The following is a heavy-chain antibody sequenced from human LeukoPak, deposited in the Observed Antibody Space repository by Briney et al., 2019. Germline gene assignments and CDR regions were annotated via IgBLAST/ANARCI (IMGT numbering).Heavy chain of an antibody. V-gene: IGHV4-61*01. CDR1: GASVSSASY. CDR3: ARSRAFNSGAFDP. J-gene: IGHJ5*02. Sequence: KPSETLSLTCTVSGASVSSASYWSWIRQPPGKGVEWIVHIYNGVNTNYNPSLKSRVTISVDTSKNQFSLRLNSVTAADTAVYYCARSRAFNSGAFDPWGQGSLVTVSS. D-gene: IGHD1-26*01. CDR2: IYNGVNT.